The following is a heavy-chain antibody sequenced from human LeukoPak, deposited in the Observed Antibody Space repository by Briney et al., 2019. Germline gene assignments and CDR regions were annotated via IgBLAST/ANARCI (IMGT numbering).Heavy chain of an antibody. V-gene: IGHV3-74*01. D-gene: IGHD1-1*01. J-gene: IGHJ4*02. CDR1: GFVFSKYW. CDR3: VRGGLEPFDY. CDR2: INPEETTI. Sequence: GGSLRLSCAASGFVFSKYWMHWVRQAPRKGLVWVSRINPEETTINYADSVKGRFTISRDNARNTLYLLMDSLRVEDVGIYYCVRGGLEPFDYWGQGTLVSVSS.